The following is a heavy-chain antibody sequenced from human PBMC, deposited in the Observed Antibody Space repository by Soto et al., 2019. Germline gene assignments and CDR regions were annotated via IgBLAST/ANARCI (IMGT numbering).Heavy chain of an antibody. J-gene: IGHJ6*03. CDR2: ISSSSNTI. D-gene: IGHD2-15*01. V-gene: IGHV3-48*01. CDR1: GFTFSSYS. CDR3: ARDSVVAATDDDYYYMDV. Sequence: EVQLVESGGGLVQPGGSLRLSCAGSGFTFSSYSMNWVRQAPGKGLEWVSYISSSSNTIYYADSVKGRFTISRDYAKASLYLQMNSLRAEDTAVYCCARDSVVAATDDDYYYMDVWGKGTRVTVSS.